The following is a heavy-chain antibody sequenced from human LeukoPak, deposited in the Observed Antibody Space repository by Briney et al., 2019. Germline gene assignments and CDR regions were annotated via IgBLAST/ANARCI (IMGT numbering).Heavy chain of an antibody. Sequence: GGSLRLSCAASGFTFSSYEMNWVRQAPGKGLEWVSYISSSGSTIYYADSVKGRFTISRANAKNSLYLQMNSLRAEVTAVYYCARGLWFGGLSTIGFDYWGQGTLVTVSS. CDR1: GFTFSSYE. CDR2: ISSSGSTI. D-gene: IGHD3-10*01. J-gene: IGHJ4*02. CDR3: ARGLWFGGLSTIGFDY. V-gene: IGHV3-48*03.